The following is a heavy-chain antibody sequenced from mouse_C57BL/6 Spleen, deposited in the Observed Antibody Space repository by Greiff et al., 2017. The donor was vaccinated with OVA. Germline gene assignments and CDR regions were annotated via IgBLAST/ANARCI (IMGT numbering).Heavy chain of an antibody. J-gene: IGHJ1*03. Sequence: QVQLQQSGPELVKPGASVKISCKASGYAFSSSWMNWVKQRPGKGLEWIGRIYPGDGDTNYNGKFQGKATLTADKSSSTAYMQLSSLTSEDTAVYFGAPYYGSSDWYFDVWGTGTTVTVAS. CDR1: GYAFSSSW. V-gene: IGHV1-82*01. D-gene: IGHD1-1*01. CDR2: IYPGDGDT. CDR3: APYYGSSDWYFDV.